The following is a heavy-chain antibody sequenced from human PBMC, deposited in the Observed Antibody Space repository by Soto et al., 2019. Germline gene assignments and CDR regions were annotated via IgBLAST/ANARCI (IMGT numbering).Heavy chain of an antibody. CDR1: GVSISSYY. Sequence: LSLTCTVSGVSISSYYWSWIRQPPGKGLEWIGYIYYRGNTNFNPSLKGRVTISIDTSKNQFSLNLSSVTAADTAVYYCARVRGYSGSYYFDYWGLGTLVTVSS. V-gene: IGHV4-59*01. J-gene: IGHJ4*02. D-gene: IGHD1-26*01. CDR3: ARVRGYSGSYYFDY. CDR2: IYYRGNT.